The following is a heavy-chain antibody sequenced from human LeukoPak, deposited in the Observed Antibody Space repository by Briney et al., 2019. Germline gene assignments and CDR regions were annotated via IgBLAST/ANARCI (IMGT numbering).Heavy chain of an antibody. CDR3: ARQPIPGAFDI. V-gene: IGHV4-34*01. CDR2: INHSGST. CDR1: GGSFSGYY. Sequence: NASETLSLTCAVYGGSFSGYYWSWIRQPPGKGLEWIGEINHSGSTNYNPSLKSRVTISVDTSKNQFSLKLSSVTAADTAVYYCARQPIPGAFDIWGQGTMVTVSS. D-gene: IGHD2-21*01. J-gene: IGHJ3*02.